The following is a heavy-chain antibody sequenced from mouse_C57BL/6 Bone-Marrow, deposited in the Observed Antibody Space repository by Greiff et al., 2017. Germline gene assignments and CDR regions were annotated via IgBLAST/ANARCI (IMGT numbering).Heavy chain of an antibody. CDR3: ARGVWLRPVYYYAMDY. CDR2: INPYNGGT. CDR1: GYTFTDYY. V-gene: IGHV1-19*01. D-gene: IGHD2-2*01. Sequence: EVKLMESGPVLVKPGASVKMSCKASGYTFTDYYMNWVKQSHGKSLEWIGVINPYNGGTSYNQKFKGKATLTVDKSSSTAYMELNSLTSENSAVYYCARGVWLRPVYYYAMDYWGQGTSVTVSS. J-gene: IGHJ4*01.